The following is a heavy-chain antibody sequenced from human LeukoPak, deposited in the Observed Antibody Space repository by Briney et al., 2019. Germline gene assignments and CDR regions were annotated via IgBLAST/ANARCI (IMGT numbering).Heavy chain of an antibody. CDR1: GFTVSSNY. Sequence: GGSLRLSCAASGFTVSSNYMSWVRQAPGKGLEWVSVIYSGGSTYYADSVKGRFTISRDNSKNTLYLQMNSLRAEDTAVYYCARDSGYDSSGVDAFDIWGQGTMVTVSS. J-gene: IGHJ3*02. V-gene: IGHV3-53*01. CDR2: IYSGGST. D-gene: IGHD3-22*01. CDR3: ARDSGYDSSGVDAFDI.